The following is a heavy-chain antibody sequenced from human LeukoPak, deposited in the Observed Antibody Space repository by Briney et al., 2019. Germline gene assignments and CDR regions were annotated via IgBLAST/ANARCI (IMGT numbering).Heavy chain of an antibody. D-gene: IGHD3-3*01. Sequence: PGGSLRLSCGASGFTFSHYEMICVRQAPGKGLEWVSYIDDSGTTVYYADSVKGRFTISRDNANNSLYLQMHSLRAEDTAVYYCARQFWSGTYSDFDNWGQGTLVTVSS. CDR2: IDDSGTTV. V-gene: IGHV3-48*03. J-gene: IGHJ4*02. CDR1: GFTFSHYE. CDR3: ARQFWSGTYSDFDN.